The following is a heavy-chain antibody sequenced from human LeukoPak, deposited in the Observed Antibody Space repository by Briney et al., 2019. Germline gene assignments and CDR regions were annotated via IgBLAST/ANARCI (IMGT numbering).Heavy chain of an antibody. V-gene: IGHV1-69*05. D-gene: IGHD3-22*01. CDR2: IIPIFGTA. CDR3: ARVEAYYYDSSGWGNLDY. Sequence: SVKVSCKASGGTFSSYAISWVRQAPGQGLEWMGRIIPIFGTANYAQKFQGRVTITTDESTSTAYMELSRLRSDDTAVYYCARVEAYYYDSSGWGNLDYWGQGTLVTVSS. J-gene: IGHJ4*02. CDR1: GGTFSSYA.